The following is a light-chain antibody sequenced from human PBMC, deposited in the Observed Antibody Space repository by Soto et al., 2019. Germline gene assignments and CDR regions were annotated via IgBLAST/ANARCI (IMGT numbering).Light chain of an antibody. CDR3: QQRYIWPPLT. J-gene: IGKJ4*01. CDR2: DAS. CDR1: QSVRTY. Sequence: EIVLTQSPDTLSLSPGERATLSCRASQSVRTYLAWYQQKPGQAPRLLIYDASNRATGIPARFSGSGSGTDFTLTISSLEPEDFAVYYCQQRYIWPPLTFGGGTKVEIK. V-gene: IGKV3-11*01.